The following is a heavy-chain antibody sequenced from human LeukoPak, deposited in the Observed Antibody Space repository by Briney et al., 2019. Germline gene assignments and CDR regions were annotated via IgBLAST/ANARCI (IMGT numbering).Heavy chain of an antibody. Sequence: GSLRLSCAASGFTFSSYWMDWVRQAPGKGLEWVANIKQDGREMYYVDSVKGRFTISRDNTKNSLFLHMSSLRAEDTAVYFCASSYFDNSLHAYDIWGQGTMVTVSS. CDR2: IKQDGREM. D-gene: IGHD3-22*01. V-gene: IGHV3-7*01. CDR3: ASSYFDNSLHAYDI. CDR1: GFTFSSYW. J-gene: IGHJ3*02.